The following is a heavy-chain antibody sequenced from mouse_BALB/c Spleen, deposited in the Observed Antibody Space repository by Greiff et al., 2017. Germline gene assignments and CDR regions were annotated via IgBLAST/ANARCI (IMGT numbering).Heavy chain of an antibody. V-gene: IGHV3-6*02. CDR2: ISYDGSN. D-gene: IGHD2-3*01. CDR3: ARDGYSWGFDV. J-gene: IGHJ1*01. Sequence: ESGPGLVKPSQSLSLTCSVTGYSITSGYYWNWIRQFPGNKLEWMGYISYDGSNNYNPSLKNRISITRDTSKNQFFLKLNSVTTEDTATYYCARDGYSWGFDVWGAGTTVTVSS. CDR1: GYSITSGYY.